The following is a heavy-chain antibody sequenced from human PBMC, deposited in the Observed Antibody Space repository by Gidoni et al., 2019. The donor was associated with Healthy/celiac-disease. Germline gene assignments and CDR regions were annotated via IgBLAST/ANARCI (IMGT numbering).Heavy chain of an antibody. CDR2: INPSGGST. CDR1: GYTFPRYY. J-gene: IGHJ4*02. CDR3: AREGDGYYYGSGSYYNPSNLFDY. V-gene: IGHV1-46*01. Sequence: QVQLVQSGAEVKKPGASVKVSCKASGYTFPRYYIPWVRRAPGQGLEWMGIINPSGGSTSYAQKFQGRVTMTRDTSTSTVYMELSSLRSEDTAVYYCAREGDGYYYGSGSYYNPSNLFDYWGQGTLVTVSS. D-gene: IGHD3-10*01.